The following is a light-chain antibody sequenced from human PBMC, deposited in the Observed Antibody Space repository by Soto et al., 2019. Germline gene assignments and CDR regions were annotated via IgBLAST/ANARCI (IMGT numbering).Light chain of an antibody. Sequence: EIVMTQSPATMNVFPGERATLSCRASQSVTNKLAWYQQKPGQPPRLLIYGASTRATGIPARFSGSGSGTEFILTISGLQSEDFAVYYCQQYNKWPPYTCGQGTK. V-gene: IGKV3-15*01. CDR2: GAS. CDR1: QSVTNK. CDR3: QQYNKWPPYT. J-gene: IGKJ2*01.